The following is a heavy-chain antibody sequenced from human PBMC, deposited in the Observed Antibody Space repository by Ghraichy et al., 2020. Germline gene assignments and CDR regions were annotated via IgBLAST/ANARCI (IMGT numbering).Heavy chain of an antibody. D-gene: IGHD3-3*01. CDR1: GYNFKDYC. Sequence: ASVKVSCKASGYNFKDYCMHWVRQAPGQGLEWMGIINPSGATTTYAQSFQGRVTLTTDTSTSTVYMDLSSLGSEDTAIYYCASWSGSGYSDKYYLDFWGQGTLVTVSS. CDR3: ASWSGSGYSDKYYLDF. J-gene: IGHJ4*02. V-gene: IGHV1-46*02. CDR2: INPSGATT.